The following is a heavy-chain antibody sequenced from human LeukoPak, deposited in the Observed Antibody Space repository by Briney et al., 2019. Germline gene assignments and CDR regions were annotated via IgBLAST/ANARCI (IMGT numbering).Heavy chain of an antibody. CDR2: IHGDGRTT. V-gene: IGHV3-74*01. Sequence: GGSVRLSCAASGFTFSSYWIHWVRQVPGKGLVWVSRIHGDGRTTTYADSVKGRFTISRDNAKNTLYLQMSSLRAEDTAVYYCARDNGENYHTAFDYWGQGTLVTVSS. D-gene: IGHD2-8*01. CDR3: ARDNGENYHTAFDY. CDR1: GFTFSSYW. J-gene: IGHJ4*02.